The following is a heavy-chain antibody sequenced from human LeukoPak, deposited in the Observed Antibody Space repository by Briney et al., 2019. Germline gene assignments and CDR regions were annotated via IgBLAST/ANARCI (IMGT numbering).Heavy chain of an antibody. V-gene: IGHV3-48*03. D-gene: IGHD2-15*01. CDR1: GFTFSSYE. J-gene: IGHJ4*02. CDR3: ASRDKYCSGGSCYGGY. Sequence: PGGSLRLSCAASGFTFSSYEMNWVRQAPGKGLEWVSYISSSGSTIYYADSVKGRFTISRDNAKNSLYLQMNSLRAEDTAVYYCASRDKYCSGGSCYGGYWGQGTLVTVSS. CDR2: ISSSGSTI.